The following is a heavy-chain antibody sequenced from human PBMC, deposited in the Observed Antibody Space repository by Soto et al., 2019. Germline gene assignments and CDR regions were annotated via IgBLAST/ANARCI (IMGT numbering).Heavy chain of an antibody. CDR3: ARESSGWYDSVLYFDY. CDR1: GGSISSSNW. J-gene: IGHJ4*02. Sequence: LCGGSISSSNWWSWVRQPPGKGLEWIGEIYHSGSTNYNPSLKSRVTISVDKSKNQFSLKLSSVTAADTAVYYCARESSGWYDSVLYFDYWGQGTLVTVSS. CDR2: IYHSGST. D-gene: IGHD6-19*01. V-gene: IGHV4-4*02.